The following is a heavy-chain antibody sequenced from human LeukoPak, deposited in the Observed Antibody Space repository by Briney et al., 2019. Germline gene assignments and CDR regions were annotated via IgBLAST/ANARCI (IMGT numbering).Heavy chain of an antibody. V-gene: IGHV1-18*01. Sequence: ASVKVSCKASGYTFTSYGTSWVRQAPGQGLKWMGWISAYNGNTNYAQKLQGRVTMTTDTSTSTAYMELRSLRSDDTAVYYCARGRYCSSTSCYADYWGQGTLVTVSS. CDR1: GYTFTSYG. CDR3: ARGRYCSSTSCYADY. CDR2: ISAYNGNT. J-gene: IGHJ4*02. D-gene: IGHD2-2*01.